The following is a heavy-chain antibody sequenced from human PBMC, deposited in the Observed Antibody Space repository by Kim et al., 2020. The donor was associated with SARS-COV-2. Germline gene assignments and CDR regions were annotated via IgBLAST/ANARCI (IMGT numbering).Heavy chain of an antibody. Sequence: SETLSRTCTVSGGSLSSTSFYWGWVRQPPGNRLEWIGSINNSGDTYYNPSLDSRVILSVDTSKNQFSLELTSLTATDTALYYCARLKTQYFDLFTVRSRGDWFDPWGRGTQVVVSS. CDR1: GGSLSSTSFY. D-gene: IGHD3-9*01. V-gene: IGHV4-39*01. CDR3: ARLKTQYFDLFTVRSRGDWFDP. J-gene: IGHJ5*02. CDR2: INNSGDT.